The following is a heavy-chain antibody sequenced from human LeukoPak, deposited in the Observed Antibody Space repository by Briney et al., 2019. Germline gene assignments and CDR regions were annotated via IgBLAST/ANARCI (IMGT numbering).Heavy chain of an antibody. CDR2: ISAYNGHT. J-gene: IGHJ3*02. D-gene: IGHD1-26*01. Sequence: ASVKVSCKGSGYTFTSYGISWVRQAPGQGLECMGWISAYNGHTNYAQKLQGRVTMTTDTSTSTAYMELRSLRSDDTAVYYCARGGRWELPRPYAFDIWGQGTMVTVSS. V-gene: IGHV1-18*01. CDR3: ARGGRWELPRPYAFDI. CDR1: GYTFTSYG.